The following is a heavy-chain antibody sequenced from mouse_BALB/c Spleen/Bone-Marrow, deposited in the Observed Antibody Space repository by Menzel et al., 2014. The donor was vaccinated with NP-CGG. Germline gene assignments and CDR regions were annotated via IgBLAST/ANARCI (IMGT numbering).Heavy chain of an antibody. V-gene: IGHV5-6-4*01. J-gene: IGHJ2*01. CDR3: SKDGGYDYSYYFDY. CDR2: ISSGGHYT. Sequence: EVQLVESGGGLVKPGGSLKLSCAASGFTFSSYSMSWVRPTPEKRLEWVATISSGGHYTYYPDSVKGRFTISRDNAKNTLYLQMSSLKSEDTAMYYCSKDGGYDYSYYFDYWGQGTTLTVSS. CDR1: GFTFSSYS. D-gene: IGHD2-4*01.